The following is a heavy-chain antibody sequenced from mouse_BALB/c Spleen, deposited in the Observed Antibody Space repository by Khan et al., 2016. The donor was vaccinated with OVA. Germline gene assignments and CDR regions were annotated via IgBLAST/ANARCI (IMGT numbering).Heavy chain of an antibody. D-gene: IGHD4-1*01. Sequence: EVQLVESGGDLVKPGGSLKLSCAASGFTFSSYSMSWVRQTPDKRLEWVATISSDGDYTYYPDSVKGRFNIYRANDKKTLYLQMSSLKSEDTAMYYGASHLTGSFAYWGQGTLVTGSA. CDR2: ISSDGDYT. J-gene: IGHJ3*01. V-gene: IGHV5-6*01. CDR1: GFTFSSYS. CDR3: ASHLTGSFAY.